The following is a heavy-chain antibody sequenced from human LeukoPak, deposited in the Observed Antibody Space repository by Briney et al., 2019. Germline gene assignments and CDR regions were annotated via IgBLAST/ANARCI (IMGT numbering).Heavy chain of an antibody. V-gene: IGHV4-34*01. D-gene: IGHD3-3*01. Sequence: SETLSLTCAVYGGSFSGYYWSWIRQPPGKGLEWIGEINHSRSTNYNPSLKSRVTISVDTSKNQFSLKLSSVTAADTAVYYCARRGEPILKWLSPSGDYYMDVWGKGTTVTVSS. J-gene: IGHJ6*03. CDR3: ARRGEPILKWLSPSGDYYMDV. CDR1: GGSFSGYY. CDR2: INHSRST.